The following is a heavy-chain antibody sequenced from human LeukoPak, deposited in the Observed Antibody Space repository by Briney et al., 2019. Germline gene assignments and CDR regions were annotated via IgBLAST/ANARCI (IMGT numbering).Heavy chain of an antibody. V-gene: IGHV1-2*06. D-gene: IGHD1-14*01. Sequence: GASVKVSCKASGYTFTGYYMHWVRQAPGQGLEWMGRINPNGGGTNYAQKFQGRVTMTRDTSISTAYMELSRLRSDDTAMYYCARARSANLVLLDYWGQGTLVTVSS. CDR1: GYTFTGYY. CDR3: ARARSANLVLLDY. CDR2: INPNGGGT. J-gene: IGHJ4*02.